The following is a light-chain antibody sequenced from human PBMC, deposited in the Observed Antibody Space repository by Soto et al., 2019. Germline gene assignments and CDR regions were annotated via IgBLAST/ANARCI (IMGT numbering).Light chain of an antibody. CDR2: GAS. Sequence: EIVMTQSPATLSVSPGERATLSCRASQSVSSNLAWYQQKPGQAPRLLIYGASTRATDIPARFSGSGSGTEFTLTISSLQSEDFAVYCCQQYDDWPWTFGQGTKVEIK. CDR3: QQYDDWPWT. J-gene: IGKJ1*01. CDR1: QSVSSN. V-gene: IGKV3-15*01.